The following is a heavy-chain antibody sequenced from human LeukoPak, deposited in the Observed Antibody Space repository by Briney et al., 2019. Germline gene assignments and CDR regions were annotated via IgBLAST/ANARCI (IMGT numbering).Heavy chain of an antibody. D-gene: IGHD5-24*01. J-gene: IGHJ4*02. CDR1: GGTFSSYA. CDR2: IIPIFGTA. V-gene: IGHV1-69*13. Sequence: PRASVKVSCKASGGTFSSYAISWVRQAPGQGLEWMGGIIPIFGTANYAQKFQGRVTITADESTSTAYMELSSLRSEDTAVDYCARERRKMATRAGFDYWGQGTLVTVSS. CDR3: ARERRKMATRAGFDY.